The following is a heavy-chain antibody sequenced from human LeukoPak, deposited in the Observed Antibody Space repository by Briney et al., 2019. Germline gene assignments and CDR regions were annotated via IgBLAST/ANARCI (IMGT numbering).Heavy chain of an antibody. J-gene: IGHJ4*02. CDR1: GDSISSSTYY. V-gene: IGHV4-39*01. CDR3: ARGMRTFDY. Sequence: SETLSLTCTVSGDSISSSTYYWGWIRQPPGKGLEWIGSIYCTGTTYHNPSFKSRVTISVDTSKSQFSLKLSSVTAADTAVYYCARGMRTFDYWGQGTLVTVSS. CDR2: IYCTGTT.